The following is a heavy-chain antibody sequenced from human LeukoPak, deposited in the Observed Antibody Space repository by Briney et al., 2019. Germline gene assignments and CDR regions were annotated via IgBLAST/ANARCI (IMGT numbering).Heavy chain of an antibody. CDR2: ISYDGSNK. CDR1: GFNFTIYA. J-gene: IGHJ4*02. V-gene: IGHV3-30*04. CDR3: AKAIVVLISGQFWDY. D-gene: IGHD3-22*01. Sequence: GRSLRLSCAASGFNFTIYAMHWVRQAPGKGLEWVAVISYDGSNKYYADSVKGRFTISRDNSKNTLYLQMNSLRAEDTAIYYCAKAIVVLISGQFWDYWGQGTLVTVSS.